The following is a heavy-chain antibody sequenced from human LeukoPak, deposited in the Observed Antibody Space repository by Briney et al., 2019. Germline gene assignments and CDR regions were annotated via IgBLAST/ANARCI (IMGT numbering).Heavy chain of an antibody. V-gene: IGHV4-30-4*01. CDR3: ARGATMVRGVINHPRLPYYYYYYYGMDV. J-gene: IGHJ6*04. CDR1: GGSISSGDYY. CDR2: IYYSGST. Sequence: SQTLSLTCTVSGGSISSGDYYWSWIRQPPGKGLEWIGYIYYSGSTYYNPSLKSRVTISVDTSKNQFSLKLSSVTAADTAVYYCARGATMVRGVINHPRLPYYYYYYYGMDVWGKGTTVTVSS. D-gene: IGHD3-10*01.